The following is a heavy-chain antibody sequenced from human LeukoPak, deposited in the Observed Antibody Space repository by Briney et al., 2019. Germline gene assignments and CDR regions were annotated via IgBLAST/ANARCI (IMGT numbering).Heavy chain of an antibody. CDR3: AKVPSSDIVATAWSY. CDR2: ISGSGGST. Sequence: GGSLRLSCAASGFTFSSYAMSWVRQAPGKGLEWVSAISGSGGSTYYADSVKGRFTISRDNFKNTLYLQMNSLRAEDTAVYYCAKVPSSDIVATAWSYWGQGTLVTVSS. V-gene: IGHV3-23*01. CDR1: GFTFSSYA. D-gene: IGHD5-12*01. J-gene: IGHJ4*02.